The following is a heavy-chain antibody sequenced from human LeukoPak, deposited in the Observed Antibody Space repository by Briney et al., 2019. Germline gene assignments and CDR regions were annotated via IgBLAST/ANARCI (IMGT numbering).Heavy chain of an antibody. J-gene: IGHJ4*02. CDR3: STSGPHGGKSPAGY. CDR1: GFTFSNYW. D-gene: IGHD4-23*01. V-gene: IGHV3-7*01. CDR2: IAQDGSEI. Sequence: GRSLRLSCAASGFTFSNYWMTWVRQAPGKGLEWVANIAQDGSEIRYVDSVKGRFTISRDNAKNSVYLQMNSLTVEDTAVYYCSTSGPHGGKSPAGYWGQGTLVTVSS.